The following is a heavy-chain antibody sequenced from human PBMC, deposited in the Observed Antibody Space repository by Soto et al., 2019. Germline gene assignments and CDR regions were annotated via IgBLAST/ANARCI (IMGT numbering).Heavy chain of an antibody. CDR2: IWNDGNNK. CDR3: ARYDNLQGNAFDV. J-gene: IGHJ3*01. Sequence: QVQLVESGGGVVQPERSLRLSCAASGFSVRTSGMHWVRQAPGKGLEWVALIWNDGNNKVYADSVKGRFTISNDNSQNTIYLQMDSLRGEDTALYYCARYDNLQGNAFDVWGHGTMVTVSS. CDR1: GFSVRTSG. V-gene: IGHV3-33*01. D-gene: IGHD3-22*01.